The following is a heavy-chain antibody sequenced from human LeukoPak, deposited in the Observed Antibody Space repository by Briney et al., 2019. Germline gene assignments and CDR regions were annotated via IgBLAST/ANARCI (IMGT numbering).Heavy chain of an antibody. CDR1: GGSIGRSYY. V-gene: IGHV4-39*01. CDR2: IDSGGDT. Sequence: PSESLSVTRTVSGGSIGRSYYWGWIRQPPGKALDWIGSIDSGGDTDHNPSLKSRVTMSVDTSKNHFSLKLSSVTAADTAVYYCARHASGVFDYWGQGTLVTVSS. CDR3: ARHASGVFDY. D-gene: IGHD1-26*01. J-gene: IGHJ4*02.